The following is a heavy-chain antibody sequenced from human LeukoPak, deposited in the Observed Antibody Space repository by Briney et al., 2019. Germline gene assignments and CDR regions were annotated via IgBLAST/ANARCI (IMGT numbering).Heavy chain of an antibody. Sequence: GGSLRLSCAASRFIFRNYAMSWVRRAPGRGLEWLSIISGTADSKYHADSVKGRFTISRDNPRSTLYLEMNILRAEDTAVYYCAKADATIGGAFDTWGQGTMVIVSS. J-gene: IGHJ3*02. D-gene: IGHD3-16*01. V-gene: IGHV3-23*01. CDR3: AKADATIGGAFDT. CDR1: RFIFRNYA. CDR2: ISGTADSK.